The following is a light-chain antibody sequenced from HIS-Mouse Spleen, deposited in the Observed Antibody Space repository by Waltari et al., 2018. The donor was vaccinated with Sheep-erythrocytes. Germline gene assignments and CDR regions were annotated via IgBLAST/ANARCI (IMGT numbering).Light chain of an antibody. Sequence: QSALTQPASVSGSPGQSFPIPCTGTSRDVGSYNLVSWYQQHPGKAPKLMIYEGSKRPSGVSNRFSGSKSGNTASLTISGLQAEDEADYYCCSYAGSSTPWVFGGGTKLTVL. V-gene: IGLV2-23*01. J-gene: IGLJ3*02. CDR1: SRDVGSYNL. CDR3: CSYAGSSTPWV. CDR2: EGS.